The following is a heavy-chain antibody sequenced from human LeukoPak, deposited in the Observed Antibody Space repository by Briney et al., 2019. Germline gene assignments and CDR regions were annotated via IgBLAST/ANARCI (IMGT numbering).Heavy chain of an antibody. J-gene: IGHJ5*02. CDR3: ARDTRLGYCRSTSCYASWFDP. Sequence: GGSLRLSCAASGFTFSSSAMSWVRQAPGKGLEWVSTISGSGGNTYYADSVKGRFTISRDNSKNTLYLQMNSLRTEDTALYYCARDTRLGYCRSTSCYASWFDPWGQGTLVTVSS. CDR2: ISGSGGNT. D-gene: IGHD2-2*01. CDR1: GFTFSSSA. V-gene: IGHV3-23*01.